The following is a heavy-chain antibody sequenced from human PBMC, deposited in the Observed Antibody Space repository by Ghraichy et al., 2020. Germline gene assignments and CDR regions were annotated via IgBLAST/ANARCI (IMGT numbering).Heavy chain of an antibody. CDR1: GGSISSHY. CDR3: ARGQLWSSY. V-gene: IGHV4-59*08. J-gene: IGHJ4*02. D-gene: IGHD5-18*01. CDR2: IYYSGST. Sequence: SETLSLTCTVSGGSISSHYWSWIRQPPGKGLEWIGYIYYSGSTNYNPSLKSRVTISVDTSKNQFSLKLSSVTAADTAVYYCARGQLWSSYWGQGTLVTVSS.